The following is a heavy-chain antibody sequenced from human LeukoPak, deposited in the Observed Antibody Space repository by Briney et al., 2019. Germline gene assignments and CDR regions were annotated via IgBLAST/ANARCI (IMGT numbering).Heavy chain of an antibody. D-gene: IGHD6-19*01. J-gene: IGHJ4*02. Sequence: TGRSLRLSCTASGFTFSDYAMHWVRQAPGKGLEWVANIKQDGSEKYYVDSVKGRFTISRDNAKNSLYLQMSSLRAEDTAVYYCARANYPLRGLFYSSGWYRDYWGQGTLATVSS. CDR2: IKQDGSEK. CDR3: ARANYPLRGLFYSSGWYRDY. CDR1: GFTFSDYA. V-gene: IGHV3-7*01.